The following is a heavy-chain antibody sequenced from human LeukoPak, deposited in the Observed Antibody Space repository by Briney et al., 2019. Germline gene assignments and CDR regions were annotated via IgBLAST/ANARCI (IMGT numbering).Heavy chain of an antibody. CDR1: GFTVITSF. CDR2: IYNDGTT. Sequence: PGGSLRLSCAASGFTVITSFMSWVRQAPGKGLEWVSVIYNDGTTYYADSVKGRFTISRDNPKNTLNLQMNTLRAEDTAVYYCTKTGGPWDWGQGTQVTVSS. CDR3: TKTGGPWD. D-gene: IGHD7-27*01. J-gene: IGHJ4*02. V-gene: IGHV3-53*01.